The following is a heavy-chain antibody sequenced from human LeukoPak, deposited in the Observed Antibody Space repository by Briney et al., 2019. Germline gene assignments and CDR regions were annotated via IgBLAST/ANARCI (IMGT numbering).Heavy chain of an antibody. D-gene: IGHD3-22*01. CDR1: GGSISSYY. Sequence: SETLSLTRTVSGGSISSYYWSWIRQPAGKGLEWIGRIYTSGSTNYNPSLKSRVTMSIDTSKNQFSLKLSSVTAADTAVYYCARGPMGSGYSDFDYWGQGTLVTVSS. J-gene: IGHJ4*02. CDR3: ARGPMGSGYSDFDY. V-gene: IGHV4-4*07. CDR2: IYTSGST.